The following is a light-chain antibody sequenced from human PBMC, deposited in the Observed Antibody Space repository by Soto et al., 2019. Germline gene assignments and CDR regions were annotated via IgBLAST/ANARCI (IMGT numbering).Light chain of an antibody. V-gene: IGKV3-11*01. Sequence: VLTQSPATLSLSPGERATLSCKASQSIRTSLAWYQQKPGQAPRLVIFDASNRANGVPARFGGSGSGTDFTLTINSLEPEDFAVYYCQQYGSSPITLGQGTRLEIK. CDR3: QQYGSSPIT. CDR2: DAS. J-gene: IGKJ5*01. CDR1: QSIRTS.